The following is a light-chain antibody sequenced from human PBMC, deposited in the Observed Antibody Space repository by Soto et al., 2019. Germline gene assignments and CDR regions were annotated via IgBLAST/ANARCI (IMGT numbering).Light chain of an antibody. J-gene: IGLJ3*02. CDR3: CSFAGSGATWV. CDR2: EAT. V-gene: IGLV2-23*01. Sequence: QSALTQPASVSGSPGQSITISCTGTNSDVGSYNFVSWYQQHPGKVPKLMIYEATKRPSGLSNRFSGSKSGNTASLTISGLQAEDEADYYCCSFAGSGATWVFGGGTKLTVL. CDR1: NSDVGSYNF.